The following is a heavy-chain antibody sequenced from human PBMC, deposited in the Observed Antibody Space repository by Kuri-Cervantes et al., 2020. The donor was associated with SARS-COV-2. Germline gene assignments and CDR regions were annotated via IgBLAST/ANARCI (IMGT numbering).Heavy chain of an antibody. CDR3: ATNWEHDRRLDY. J-gene: IGHJ4*02. Sequence: SETLSLTCTVSGGSISSGSYYWSWIRQPAGKGLEWIGYIYTSGSTNYNPSLKSRVTISVDTSKNQFSLKLSSVTAADTAMYYCATNWEHDRRLDYWGQGTLVTVSS. V-gene: IGHV4-61*09. CDR2: IYTSGST. CDR1: GGSISSGSYY. D-gene: IGHD1-26*01.